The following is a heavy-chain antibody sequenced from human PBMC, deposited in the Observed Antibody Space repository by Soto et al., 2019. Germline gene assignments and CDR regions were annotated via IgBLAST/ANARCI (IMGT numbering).Heavy chain of an antibody. J-gene: IGHJ4*02. CDR1: GFTFSSYG. Sequence: GGSLRLSCAASGFTFSSYGMHWVRQAPGKGLEWVAVIWYDGSNKYYADSVKGRFTISRDNSKNTLYLQMNSLRAEDTAVYYCARDPFTLVELRSYFDYWGQGTLVTVSS. D-gene: IGHD1-7*01. V-gene: IGHV3-33*01. CDR3: ARDPFTLVELRSYFDY. CDR2: IWYDGSNK.